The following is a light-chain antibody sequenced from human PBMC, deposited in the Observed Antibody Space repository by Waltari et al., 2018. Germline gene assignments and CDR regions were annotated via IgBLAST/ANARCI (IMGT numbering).Light chain of an antibody. CDR1: QVIHTY. V-gene: IGKV1-9*01. CDR3: QNLKSDPRN. CDR2: VAS. Sequence: IQLTQSPSSLSASVGDRVTITCLASQVIHTYLTWYQQKPGEAPKLLIYVASTLQSGVPSRCSGSGYGTDFTLNIRSLQPEDFATYYGQNLKSDPRNFGGGTKVAIK. J-gene: IGKJ4*01.